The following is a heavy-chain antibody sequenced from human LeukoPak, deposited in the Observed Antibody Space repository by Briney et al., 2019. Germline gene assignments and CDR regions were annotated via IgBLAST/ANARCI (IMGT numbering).Heavy chain of an antibody. V-gene: IGHV3-7*05. D-gene: IGHD2-21*01. J-gene: IGHJ4*02. CDR3: SRAQDCGGEPCHFDY. CDR1: GFTFSSKW. CDR2: IKQDGTEK. Sequence: GGSLRLSCAASGFTFSSKWMSWVRQAPGKGLEWVANIKQDGTEKYYADSVKGRFTISRDNAKNSLYLQMNSLRAEDTAVYSCSRAQDCGGEPCHFDYWGQGTLVTVSS.